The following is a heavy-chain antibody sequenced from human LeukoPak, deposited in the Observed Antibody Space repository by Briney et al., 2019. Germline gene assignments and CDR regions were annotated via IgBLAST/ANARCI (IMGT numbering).Heavy chain of an antibody. J-gene: IGHJ4*02. Sequence: PSETLSLTCTVSGGSISSYYWSWIRQPPGKGLEWIGEINHSGSTNYNPSLKSRVTISVDTSKNQFSLKLSSVTAADTAVYYCAGCRPDSSGWYWSRYYFDYWGQGTLVTVSS. CDR1: GGSISSYY. CDR3: AGCRPDSSGWYWSRYYFDY. CDR2: INHSGST. V-gene: IGHV4-34*01. D-gene: IGHD6-19*01.